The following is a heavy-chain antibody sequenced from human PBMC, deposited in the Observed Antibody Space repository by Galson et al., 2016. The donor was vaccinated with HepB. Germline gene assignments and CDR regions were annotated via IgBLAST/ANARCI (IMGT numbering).Heavy chain of an antibody. CDR3: AAYPPFTASSPPHYDY. Sequence: SLRLSCAASGFTFSAYWMSWVRQPPGKGLEWVANIKQDESEKYYAVSVKGRFTIPRDNAKNSLYLQMNSLRAEDTAVYYCAAYPPFTASSPPHYDYWGHGSQVTVSS. V-gene: IGHV3-7*01. CDR2: IKQDESEK. J-gene: IGHJ4*01. D-gene: IGHD5-18*01. CDR1: GFTFSAYW.